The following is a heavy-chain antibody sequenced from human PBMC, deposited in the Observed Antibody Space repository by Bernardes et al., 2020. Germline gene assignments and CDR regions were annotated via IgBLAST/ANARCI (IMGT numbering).Heavy chain of an antibody. V-gene: IGHV3-73*01. CDR1: GFTFSGYA. CDR2: IRSNANSYAT. Sequence: GGSLRLSCAASGFTFSGYAMHWVRQAPGKGLEWVGRIRSNANSYATAYAASVKGRFTISRDNSKNTAYLQMNSLKTEDTAVYYCTRSSEQLADRPYYMDVWGKGTTVTVSS. J-gene: IGHJ6*03. CDR3: TRSSEQLADRPYYMDV. D-gene: IGHD6-6*01.